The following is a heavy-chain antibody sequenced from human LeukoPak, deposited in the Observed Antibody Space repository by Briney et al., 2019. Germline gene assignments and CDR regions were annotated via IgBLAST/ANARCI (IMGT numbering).Heavy chain of an antibody. CDR2: ISWNSGSI. J-gene: IGHJ4*02. V-gene: IGHV3-9*01. CDR3: AKDLKRWAYGDYDY. CDR1: GFTFDDYA. D-gene: IGHD4-17*01. Sequence: PGGSLRLSCAASGFTFDDYAMHWVRQAPGKGLEWVSGISWNSGSIGYADSVKGRFTISRDNAKNSLYLQMNSLRAEDTALYYCAKDLKRWAYGDYDYWGQGTLVTVSS.